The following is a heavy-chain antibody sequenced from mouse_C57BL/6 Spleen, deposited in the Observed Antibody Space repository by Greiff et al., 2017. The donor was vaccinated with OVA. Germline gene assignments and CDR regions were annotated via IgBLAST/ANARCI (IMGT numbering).Heavy chain of an antibody. J-gene: IGHJ3*01. CDR3: ARREYGNYERFAY. D-gene: IGHD2-1*01. CDR1: GYTFTDYN. Sequence: VQLKQSGPELVKPGASVKIPCKASGYTFTDYNMDWVKQSHGKSLEWIGDINPNNGGTIYNQKFKGKATLTVDKPSSTAYMELRSLTSEDTAVYYCARREYGNYERFAYWGQGTLVTVSA. CDR2: INPNNGGT. V-gene: IGHV1-18*01.